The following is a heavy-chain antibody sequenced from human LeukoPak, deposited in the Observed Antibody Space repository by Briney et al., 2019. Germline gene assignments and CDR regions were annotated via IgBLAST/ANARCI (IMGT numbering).Heavy chain of an antibody. CDR1: GFTFSTYW. CDR2: MKKDGSEK. J-gene: IGHJ4*02. CDR3: AIDRRY. Sequence: PGGSLRLSCAASGFTFSTYWMTWVRQAPGKGLEWVANMKKDGSEKYYVDSVKGRFTISRDNAKNSLYLQMNSLRVEDTAVYYCAIDRRYWGQGTLVTVSS. V-gene: IGHV3-7*01.